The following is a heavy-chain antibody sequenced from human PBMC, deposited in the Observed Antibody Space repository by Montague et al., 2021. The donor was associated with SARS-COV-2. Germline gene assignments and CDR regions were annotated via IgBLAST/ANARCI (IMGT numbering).Heavy chain of an antibody. CDR3: ARAPDVDTAMVIYYYGMDV. CDR1: GGSISSGSYY. Sequence: TRSLTCTVSGGSISSGSYYWSWIRQPAGKGLEWIGRIYTRGSTNYNPSLKSRITISVDTSKNQFSLKLSSVTAADTAVYYCARAPDVDTAMVIYYYGMDVWGQGTTVTVSS. D-gene: IGHD5-18*01. V-gene: IGHV4-61*02. CDR2: IYTRGST. J-gene: IGHJ6*02.